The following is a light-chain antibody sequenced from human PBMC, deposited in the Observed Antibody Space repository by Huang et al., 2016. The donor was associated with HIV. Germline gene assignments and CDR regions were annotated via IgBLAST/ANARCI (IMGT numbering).Light chain of an antibody. CDR2: DAS. CDR1: QSISSR. CDR3: QQYNSYPYT. Sequence: DIQMTQSPSTLSASVGDRVPITCRASQSISSRLAWYQQKPGKAPKLLIYDASSFESGVPSRFSGSGSGTEFTLTISSLQPDNVATYYCQQYNSYPYTFGQGTKLEIK. J-gene: IGKJ2*01. V-gene: IGKV1-5*01.